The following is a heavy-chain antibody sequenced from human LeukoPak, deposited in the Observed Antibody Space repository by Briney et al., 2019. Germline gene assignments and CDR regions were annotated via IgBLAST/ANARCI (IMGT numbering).Heavy chain of an antibody. CDR2: ISAYNGNT. D-gene: IGHD3-9*01. Sequence: ASVKVSCKASGYTFTSYGISWVRQAPGQGLEWMGWISAYNGNTNYAQKLQGRVTMTTDTSTSTAYMELRSLRSDDTAVYYCARGDPLLRYFDWLPFDYWGQGTLVTVSS. CDR3: ARGDPLLRYFDWLPFDY. J-gene: IGHJ4*02. V-gene: IGHV1-18*01. CDR1: GYTFTSYG.